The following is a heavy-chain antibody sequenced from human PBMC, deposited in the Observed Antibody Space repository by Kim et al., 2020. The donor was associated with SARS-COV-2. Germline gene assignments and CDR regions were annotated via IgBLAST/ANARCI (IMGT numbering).Heavy chain of an antibody. CDR2: ISSSSSYI. Sequence: GGSLRHSCAASGFTFSSYSMNWVRQAPGKGLEWVSSISSSSSYIYYADSVKGRFTISRDNAKNSLYLQMNSLRAEDTAVYYCALIGCSSTSCYYYYGMDVWGQGTTVTVSS. V-gene: IGHV3-21*01. CDR3: ALIGCSSTSCYYYYGMDV. D-gene: IGHD2-2*01. J-gene: IGHJ6*02. CDR1: GFTFSSYS.